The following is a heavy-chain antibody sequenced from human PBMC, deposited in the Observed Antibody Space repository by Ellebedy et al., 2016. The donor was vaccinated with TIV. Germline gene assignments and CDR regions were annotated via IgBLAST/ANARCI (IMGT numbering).Heavy chain of an antibody. D-gene: IGHD6-25*01. CDR3: ATSLTPATYNYYGLDV. CDR1: GYTFTNYG. CDR2: ISAYNGNT. J-gene: IGHJ6*02. V-gene: IGHV1-18*01. Sequence: ASVKVSCKASGYTFTNYGISWVRQAPGQGLEWMGWISAYNGNTKYAQKFQGSVTMATDTSTSTVYMEVRSLRSDDTAVYYCATSLTPATYNYYGLDVWGQGTTVTVSS.